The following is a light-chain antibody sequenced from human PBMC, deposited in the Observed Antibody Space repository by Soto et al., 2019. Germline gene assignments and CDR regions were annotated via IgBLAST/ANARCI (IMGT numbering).Light chain of an antibody. Sequence: EIVMTQSPSTLSVSPGERATLSCRASQSVSSSLAWHQQKPGQAPRLLIYDTSNRATGIPARFSGSGSGTEFTLTISSLQSEDFAVYYCQQYNNWPLTFGGGTKVETK. CDR3: QQYNNWPLT. V-gene: IGKV3-15*01. J-gene: IGKJ4*01. CDR2: DTS. CDR1: QSVSSS.